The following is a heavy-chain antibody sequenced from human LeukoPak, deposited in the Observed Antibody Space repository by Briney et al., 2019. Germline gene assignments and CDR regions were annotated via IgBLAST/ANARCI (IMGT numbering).Heavy chain of an antibody. V-gene: IGHV1-46*01. D-gene: IGHD3-10*01. Sequence: ASVKVSCKASGYTFTSYYMHWVRQAPGQGLEWMGIINPSGGSTSYAQKLQGRVTMTRDTSTSTVYMELSSLRSEDTAVYYCARDLLGLYAFDIWGQGTMVTVSS. CDR2: INPSGGST. J-gene: IGHJ3*02. CDR3: ARDLLGLYAFDI. CDR1: GYTFTSYY.